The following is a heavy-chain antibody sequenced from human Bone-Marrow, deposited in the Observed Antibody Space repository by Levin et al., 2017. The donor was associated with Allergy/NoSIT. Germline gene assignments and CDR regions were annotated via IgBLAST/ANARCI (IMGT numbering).Heavy chain of an antibody. D-gene: IGHD6-13*01. CDR1: GYTFTTYN. J-gene: IGHJ4*02. Sequence: ASVKVSCKAPGYTFTTYNINWVRQATGQGLEWMGWMNPNSGNTGYAEKFQGRVTMTRDTSINTAYMELSSLRSEDTAVYYCARVIGAAGVWGQGTLVTVSS. CDR2: MNPNSGNT. CDR3: ARVIGAAGV. V-gene: IGHV1-8*01.